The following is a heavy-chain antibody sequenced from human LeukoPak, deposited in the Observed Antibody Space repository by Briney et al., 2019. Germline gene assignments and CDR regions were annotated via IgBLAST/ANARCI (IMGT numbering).Heavy chain of an antibody. Sequence: ASVKVSCKASGYTFTDYYMHWVRQAPGQGLEWMGWLHPNSGGTEYAQKFQGRVTMTRDTSISIAYMDLTRLTSDDTAVYYCASGSSSDFWGQGSLVTVSS. CDR2: LHPNSGGT. J-gene: IGHJ4*02. CDR3: ASGSSSDF. V-gene: IGHV1-2*02. D-gene: IGHD6-13*01. CDR1: GYTFTDYY.